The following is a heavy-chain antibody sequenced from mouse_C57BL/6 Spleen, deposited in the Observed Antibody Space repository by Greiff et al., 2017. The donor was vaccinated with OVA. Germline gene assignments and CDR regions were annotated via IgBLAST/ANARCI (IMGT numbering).Heavy chain of an antibody. CDR2: IWGDGSS. CDR1: GFSLTSYG. Sequence: VKLQQSGPGLVAPSQSLSITCTVSGFSLTSYGVSWVRQPPGKGLAWLGVIWGDGSSNYHSALISRLSISTDNSKSQVFLKLNSLQTDDTATYYCAKPDYSNYLGIAYWGQGTLVTVSA. CDR3: AKPDYSNYLGIAY. D-gene: IGHD2-5*01. V-gene: IGHV2-3*01. J-gene: IGHJ3*01.